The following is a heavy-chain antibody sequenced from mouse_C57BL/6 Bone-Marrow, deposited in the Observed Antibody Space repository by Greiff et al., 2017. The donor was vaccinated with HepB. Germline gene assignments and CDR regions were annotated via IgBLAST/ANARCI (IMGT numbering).Heavy chain of an antibody. CDR1: GFNIKDDY. Sequence: DVQLQESGAELVRPGASVKLSCTASGFNIKDDYMHWVKQRPEQGLEWIGWIDPENGDTEYASKFQGKATITADTSSNTAYLQLSSLTSEDTAVYYCTTEGGSSSWFAYWGQGTLVTVSA. CDR2: IDPENGDT. J-gene: IGHJ3*01. V-gene: IGHV14-4*01. CDR3: TTEGGSSSWFAY. D-gene: IGHD1-1*01.